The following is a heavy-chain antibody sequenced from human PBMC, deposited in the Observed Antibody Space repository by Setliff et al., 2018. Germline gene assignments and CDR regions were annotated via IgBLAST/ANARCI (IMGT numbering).Heavy chain of an antibody. CDR3: ARRATYYNFWSGYYDY. CDR1: GGSISSSSYY. V-gene: IGHV4-39*07. CDR2: IYYSGST. D-gene: IGHD3-3*01. J-gene: IGHJ4*02. Sequence: PSETLSLTCTVSGGSISSSSYYWGWIRQPPGKGLEWIGSIYYSGSTNYNPSLNSRVTISVDTSKNQFSLKLSSVTAADTAVYYWARRATYYNFWSGYYDYWGQGTLVTVSS.